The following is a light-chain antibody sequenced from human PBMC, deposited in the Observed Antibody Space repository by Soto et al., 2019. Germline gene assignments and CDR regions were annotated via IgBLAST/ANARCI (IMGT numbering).Light chain of an antibody. CDR3: QQYNKWPIT. Sequence: EIVMTQSPATLSVSPGERATLSFRSSETVRSNLAWYQQKPGQAPRLLIYAASTRATGIPARFSGGGSGTEFTLTISSLQSEDSAFYYCQQYNKWPITFGQGTRLEIK. CDR1: ETVRSN. V-gene: IGKV3D-15*01. CDR2: AAS. J-gene: IGKJ5*01.